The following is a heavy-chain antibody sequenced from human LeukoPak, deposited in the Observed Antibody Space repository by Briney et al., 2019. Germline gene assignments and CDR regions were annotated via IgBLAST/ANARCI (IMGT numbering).Heavy chain of an antibody. CDR2: IGGSGGST. V-gene: IGHV3-23*01. CDR1: GFSFSSYA. J-gene: IGHJ4*02. Sequence: GESLRLSCAASGFSFSSYAMTWVRQAPGKGLEWVSAIGGSGGSTYYADSVKGRFTISRDNSKNTLYLQMNSLRAEDTAVYYCAKGDTYFDYWGQGTLVTVSS. CDR3: AKGDTYFDY. D-gene: IGHD5-18*01.